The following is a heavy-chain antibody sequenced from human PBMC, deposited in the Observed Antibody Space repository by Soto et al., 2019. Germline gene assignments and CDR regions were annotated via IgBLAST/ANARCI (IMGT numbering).Heavy chain of an antibody. CDR3: ARLPGVRGVFDGFNV. J-gene: IGHJ3*01. V-gene: IGHV5-51*01. Sequence: GESLKISCKGSGYSFAGYWNGWVRQMPGNGLDWMGVIYPGDSDTRYSPSFPGQVTISADKSISTAYLQWSSLKASDTAMYFCARLPGVRGVFDGFNVWGQGTMVTV. CDR2: IYPGDSDT. D-gene: IGHD3-10*01. CDR1: GYSFAGYW.